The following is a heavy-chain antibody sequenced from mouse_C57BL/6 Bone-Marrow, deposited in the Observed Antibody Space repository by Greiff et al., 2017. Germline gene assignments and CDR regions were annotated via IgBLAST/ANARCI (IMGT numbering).Heavy chain of an antibody. V-gene: IGHV1-85*01. CDR3: ARSRWFPFAY. J-gene: IGHJ3*01. CDR1: GYTFTSYD. Sequence: QVHVKQSGPELVKPGASVKLSCKASGYTFTSYDINWVKQRPGQGLEWIGWIYPRDGSTKYNEKFKGKATLTVDTSSSTAYMERHSLTSEDSAVYFCARSRWFPFAYWGQGTLVTVSA. D-gene: IGHD2-3*01. CDR2: IYPRDGST.